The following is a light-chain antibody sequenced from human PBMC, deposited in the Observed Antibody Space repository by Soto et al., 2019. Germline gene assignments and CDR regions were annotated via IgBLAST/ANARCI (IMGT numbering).Light chain of an antibody. J-gene: IGKJ5*01. Sequence: IQLTQSPSSLSASVGDRVTITCRASQGISSFLAWYQQKPGKAPKPLIYDASTLQNGVPSRFSGSGSGTHFTFTISSLQTEDIGTYYCQQYDILPITFGRGTRLEIK. CDR2: DAS. V-gene: IGKV1-9*01. CDR3: QQYDILPIT. CDR1: QGISSF.